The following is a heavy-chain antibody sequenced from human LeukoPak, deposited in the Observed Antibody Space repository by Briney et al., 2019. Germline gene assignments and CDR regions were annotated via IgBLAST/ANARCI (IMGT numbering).Heavy chain of an antibody. J-gene: IGHJ5*02. Sequence: ASVKVSCKASGYTFTSYHMHWVRQAPGQGLKWMGIINPSGGSTTYAQKLQGRVIMTRDTSTSTVYMELSSLRSDDTAVYYCARGATVTTEGILDPWGQGTLVTVSS. V-gene: IGHV1-46*04. CDR1: GYTFTSYH. CDR2: INPSGGST. D-gene: IGHD4-17*01. CDR3: ARGATVTTEGILDP.